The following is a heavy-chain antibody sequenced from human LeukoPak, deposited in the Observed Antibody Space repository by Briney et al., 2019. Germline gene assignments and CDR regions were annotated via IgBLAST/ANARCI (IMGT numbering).Heavy chain of an antibody. CDR2: IYPGDSDT. CDR3: ARRAVSSDWHYFDY. D-gene: IGHD6-19*01. J-gene: IGHJ4*02. V-gene: IGHV5-51*01. Sequence: GESLKISRKGSGYSFTSYWIGWVRQMPGKGLEWMGFIYPGDSDTRYSPSFQGQVTFSADKSISTAYLQWNSLKASDTAMYYCARRAVSSDWHYFDYWGQGTLVTVSS. CDR1: GYSFTSYW.